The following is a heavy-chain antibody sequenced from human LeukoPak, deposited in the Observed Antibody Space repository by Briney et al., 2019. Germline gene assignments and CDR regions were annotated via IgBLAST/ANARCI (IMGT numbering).Heavy chain of an antibody. CDR1: GFTFSSYA. J-gene: IGHJ4*02. Sequence: GGSLRLSCAASGFTFSSYAMNWVRQAPGKGLEWVSAISGSGSTTYYADSVKGRFTISRDNAKNSLYLQMNSLRAEDTAVYYCARADKYSYGRGDYYFDYWGQGTLVTVSS. CDR3: ARADKYSYGRGDYYFDY. V-gene: IGHV3-21*01. CDR2: ISGSGSTT. D-gene: IGHD5-18*01.